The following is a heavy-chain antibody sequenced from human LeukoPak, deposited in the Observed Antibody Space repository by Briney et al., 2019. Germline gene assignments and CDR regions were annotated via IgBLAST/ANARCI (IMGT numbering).Heavy chain of an antibody. CDR2: IYTSGST. CDR3: ARERYCSSTSCYTWGYYYYMDV. CDR1: GGSISSYY. Sequence: PSETLSLTCTVSGGSISSYYWSWIRQPAGKGLEWIGRIYTSGSTNYNPSLKSRVTMSVDTSKNQFSLKLSSVTAADTAVYYCARERYCSSTSCYTWGYYYYMDVWGKGTTVTVSS. D-gene: IGHD2-2*02. V-gene: IGHV4-4*07. J-gene: IGHJ6*03.